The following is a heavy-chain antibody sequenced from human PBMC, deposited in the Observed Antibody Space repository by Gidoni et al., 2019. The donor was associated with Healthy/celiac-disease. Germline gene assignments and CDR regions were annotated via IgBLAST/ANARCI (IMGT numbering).Heavy chain of an antibody. J-gene: IGHJ6*02. CDR3: ARDRGRWLRLGRGMDV. V-gene: IGHV1-18*01. Sequence: VRLVRSGAEVRRLGAPVRVSCRASGYTFTSYGISWVRQAPGQGLEWMGWISAYNGNKNYAQKLQGRVTMTTDTSTSTAYMELRSLRSDDTAVYYCARDRGRWLRLGRGMDVWGQGTTVTVSS. CDR2: ISAYNGNK. D-gene: IGHD5-12*01. CDR1: GYTFTSYG.